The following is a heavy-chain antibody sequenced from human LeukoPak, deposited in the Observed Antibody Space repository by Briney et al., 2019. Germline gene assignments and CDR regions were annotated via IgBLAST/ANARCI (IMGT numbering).Heavy chain of an antibody. CDR2: IIPILGIA. J-gene: IGHJ4*02. CDR3: ARDLGSGSPRDY. CDR1: GGTFSSYA. D-gene: IGHD3-10*01. V-gene: IGHV1-69*04. Sequence: SVKVSCKASGGTFSSYAISWVRQAPGQGLEWMGRIIPILGIANYAQKFQGRVTITADKSTSTAYMELSSLRSEDTAVYYCARDLGSGSPRDYWGQGTLVTVSS.